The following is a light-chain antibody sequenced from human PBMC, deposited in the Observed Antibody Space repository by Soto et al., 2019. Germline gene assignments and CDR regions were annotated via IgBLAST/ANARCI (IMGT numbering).Light chain of an antibody. CDR1: HSVRSY. Sequence: DIQMTQSPSSLSASVGDRVTITCRASHSVRSYLNWYQQKPGKAPKVLIYGASTLPSGVPSRFSGGGSGTYFTLTISSLQPEDFATYYCQQSFNTPYTFGPGTKLEIK. CDR3: QQSFNTPYT. CDR2: GAS. V-gene: IGKV1-39*01. J-gene: IGKJ2*01.